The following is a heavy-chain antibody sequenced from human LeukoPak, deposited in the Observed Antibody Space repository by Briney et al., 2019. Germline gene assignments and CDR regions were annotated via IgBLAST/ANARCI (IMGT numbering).Heavy chain of an antibody. CDR1: GGSFSGYY. Sequence: SETLSLTCVVYGGSFSGYYWSWIRQPPGKGLEWIGEINHSGSTNYNPSLKSRVTISVDTSKNQFSLKLSSVTAADTAVYYCARSPQATRVWDAFDIWGQGTMVTVSS. V-gene: IGHV4-34*01. CDR2: INHSGST. CDR3: ARSPQATRVWDAFDI. J-gene: IGHJ3*02. D-gene: IGHD1-26*01.